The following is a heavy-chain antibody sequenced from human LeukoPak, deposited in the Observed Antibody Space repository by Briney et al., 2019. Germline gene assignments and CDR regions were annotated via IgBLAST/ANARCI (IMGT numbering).Heavy chain of an antibody. V-gene: IGHV3-53*01. J-gene: IGHJ4*02. CDR1: GFTVSSNY. Sequence: GGSLRLSCAASGFTVSSNYMSWVRQAPGKGLEWVSVIYSGGSTYYADSVKGRFTISRDNSKNTLYLQMSSLRAEDTAVYYCASSWIQLWIIDYWGQGTLVTVSS. CDR3: ASSWIQLWIIDY. CDR2: IYSGGST. D-gene: IGHD5-18*01.